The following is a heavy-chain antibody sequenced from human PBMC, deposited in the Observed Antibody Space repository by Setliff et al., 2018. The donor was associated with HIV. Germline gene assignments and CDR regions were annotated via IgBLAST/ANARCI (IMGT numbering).Heavy chain of an antibody. CDR2: IYYTGST. CDR3: ARDPPGYGDSKDY. V-gene: IGHV4-61*01. Sequence: SETLSLTCTVSGGSVGSGSYYWSWVRQPPGKGLEWIGYIYYTGSTNYNPSLKSRLTISIDTSKNQFSLNLRSVTAADTAVYYCARDPPGYGDSKDYWGQGKLVTVSS. J-gene: IGHJ4*02. D-gene: IGHD4-17*01. CDR1: GGSVGSGSYY.